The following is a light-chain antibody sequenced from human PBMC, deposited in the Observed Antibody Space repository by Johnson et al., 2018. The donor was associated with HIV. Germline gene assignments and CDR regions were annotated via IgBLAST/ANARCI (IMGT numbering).Light chain of an antibody. CDR2: ENN. V-gene: IGLV1-51*02. Sequence: QSVLTQSPSVSAAPGREVTISCSGSSSNIGSNYVSWYQQLPGTAPKLLIYENNKRPSGIPDRFSGSKSGTSATLGITGLQTGDEADYYCGTWDSSLSAGVFGTGTTVTVL. CDR1: SSNIGSNY. CDR3: GTWDSSLSAGV. J-gene: IGLJ1*01.